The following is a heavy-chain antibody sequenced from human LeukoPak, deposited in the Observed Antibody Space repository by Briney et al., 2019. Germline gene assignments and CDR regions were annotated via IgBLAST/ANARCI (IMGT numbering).Heavy chain of an antibody. CDR2: INHNGNVN. CDR3: ARGGGLDV. D-gene: IGHD3-16*01. J-gene: IGHJ6*02. Sequence: GGSLRLSCAASGFNFSSYWMNWARQAPGKGLDWVASINHNGNVNYYVDSVKGRFTISRDNAKNSLYLQMSNLRAEDTAVYFCARGGGLDVWGQGATVTVSS. V-gene: IGHV3-7*03. CDR1: GFNFSSYW.